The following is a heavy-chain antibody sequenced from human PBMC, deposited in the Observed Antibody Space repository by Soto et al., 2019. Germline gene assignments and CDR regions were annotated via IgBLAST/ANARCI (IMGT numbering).Heavy chain of an antibody. CDR3: ARAIDFDY. CDR1: GGSISSYY. J-gene: IGHJ4*02. V-gene: IGHV4-59*01. CDR2: IYYTGTT. Sequence: PSETLSLTCTVSGGSISSYYWSWIRQPPGKGLEWIGYIYYTGTTNYNPSLKSRVTISVDTSKNQVSLKLNSVTAADTAIYYCARAIDFDYWGQGALVTVSS.